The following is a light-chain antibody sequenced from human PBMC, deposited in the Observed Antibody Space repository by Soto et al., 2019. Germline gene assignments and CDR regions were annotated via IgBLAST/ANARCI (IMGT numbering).Light chain of an antibody. J-gene: IGKJ3*01. Sequence: DIQLTQSPSFLSASEGDRVTITCRASQDIHVFLAWYQHKPGKAPRLLIDSASTLQSGVPSRFSGSRSGTEFTLTISSLQPEDIATYDWQKFNNYPLTFGPGTKVDIK. CDR1: QDIHVF. V-gene: IGKV1-9*01. CDR2: SAS. CDR3: QKFNNYPLT.